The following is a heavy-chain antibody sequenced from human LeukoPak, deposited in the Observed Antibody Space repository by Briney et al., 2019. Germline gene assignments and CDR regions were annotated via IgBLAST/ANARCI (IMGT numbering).Heavy chain of an antibody. D-gene: IGHD6-6*01. CDR2: IYSGGST. Sequence: GGSLRLSCAASGFTFSSYAMSWVRQAPGKGLEWVSVIYSGGSTYYADSVKGRFTISRDNSKNTLYLQMNSLRAEDTAVYYCARAVPQAAQSLQDYYGMDVWGQGTTVTVSS. V-gene: IGHV3-66*01. CDR1: GFTFSSYA. J-gene: IGHJ6*02. CDR3: ARAVPQAAQSLQDYYGMDV.